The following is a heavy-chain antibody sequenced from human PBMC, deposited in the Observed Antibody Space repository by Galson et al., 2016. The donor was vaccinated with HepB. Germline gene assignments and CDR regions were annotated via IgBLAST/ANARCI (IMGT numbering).Heavy chain of an antibody. D-gene: IGHD3-9*01. V-gene: IGHV4-31*03. J-gene: IGHJ5*02. CDR3: ARDGSYDSLAGFYNGWFDP. CDR2: IHYSGIT. Sequence: TLSLTCSVSDDSMTRPGYYWTWIRQPPGGGLEWIGYIHYSGITFYNPSLRSRVIISLDMSKNLFTLRLTSVTAADTGVYYCARDGSYDSLAGFYNGWFDPWGRGTLVTVSS. CDR1: DDSMTRPGYY.